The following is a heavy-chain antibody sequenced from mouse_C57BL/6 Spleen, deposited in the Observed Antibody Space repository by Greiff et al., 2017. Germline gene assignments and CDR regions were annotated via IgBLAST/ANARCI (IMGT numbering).Heavy chain of an antibody. CDR3: ARFYGNYPFAY. J-gene: IGHJ3*01. D-gene: IGHD2-1*01. CDR1: GFTFSSYT. V-gene: IGHV5-9*01. Sequence: EVQVVESGGGLVKPGGSLKLSCAASGFTFSSYTMSWVRQTPEKRLEWVATISGGGGNTYYPDSVKGRFTISRDKAKNTLYLQMSSLRSEDTALYYYARFYGNYPFAYWGQGTLVTVSA. CDR2: ISGGGGNT.